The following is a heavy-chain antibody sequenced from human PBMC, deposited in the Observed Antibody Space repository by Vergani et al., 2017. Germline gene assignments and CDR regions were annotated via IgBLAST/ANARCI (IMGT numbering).Heavy chain of an antibody. D-gene: IGHD2-21*02. CDR1: GGSISSRSYY. CDR2: IYYSGST. V-gene: IGHV4-39*01. J-gene: IGHJ6*02. Sequence: HLQLQESGPGLVKPSETLSLTCTVSGGSISSRSYYWGWIRQPPGKGLEWIGSIYYSGSTYYNPSLKSRVTISVDTPKNQFSLKLSSVTAADTAVYYCARHLAYCGGDCYPYYYGMDVWGQGTTVTVSS. CDR3: ARHLAYCGGDCYPYYYGMDV.